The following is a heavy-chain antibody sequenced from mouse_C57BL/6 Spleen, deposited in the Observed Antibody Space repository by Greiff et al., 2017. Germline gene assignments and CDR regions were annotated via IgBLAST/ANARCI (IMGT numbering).Heavy chain of an antibody. Sequence: QVQLQQPGAELVKPGASVKLSCKASGYTFTSYWMHWVKQRPGQGLEWIGMIHPNSGSTNYNEKFKSKATLTVDTSSSTAYMQLSSLTSEDSAVYYCAREYDYDGGYAMDYWGQGTSVTVSS. J-gene: IGHJ4*01. CDR1: GYTFTSYW. CDR2: IHPNSGST. D-gene: IGHD2-4*01. V-gene: IGHV1-64*01. CDR3: AREYDYDGGYAMDY.